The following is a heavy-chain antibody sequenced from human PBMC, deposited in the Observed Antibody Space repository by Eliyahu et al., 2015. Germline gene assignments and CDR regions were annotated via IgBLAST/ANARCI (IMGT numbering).Heavy chain of an antibody. CDR1: GGSISSSXYY. Sequence: QLQLQESGPGLVKPSETLSLTCTVSGGSISSSXYYWGWIRQPPGKGLEWIGSIYYSGRAYYNPSLKSRVTISVDTSKNQFSLKLSSVTAADTAVYYCARPPLLLRPLHVVAATFDAFDIWGQGTMVTVSS. CDR3: ARPPLLLRPLHVVAATFDAFDI. D-gene: IGHD2-15*01. CDR2: IYYSGRA. V-gene: IGHV4-39*01. J-gene: IGHJ3*02.